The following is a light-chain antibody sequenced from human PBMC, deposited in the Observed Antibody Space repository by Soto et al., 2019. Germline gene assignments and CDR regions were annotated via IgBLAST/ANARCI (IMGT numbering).Light chain of an antibody. J-gene: IGLJ3*02. CDR2: DVS. Sequence: QSALTQPASVSESPGQSITISCTGTSSDVGGYNYVSWYQQRPGKAPKLMIYDVSNRPSGVSNRFSGSKSGNTASLTISGLQAEDEADYYCSSYTSSSTRVFGGGTKLTVL. CDR1: SSDVGGYNY. V-gene: IGLV2-14*03. CDR3: SSYTSSSTRV.